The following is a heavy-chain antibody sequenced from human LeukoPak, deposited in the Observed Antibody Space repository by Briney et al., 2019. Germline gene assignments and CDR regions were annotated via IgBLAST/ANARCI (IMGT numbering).Heavy chain of an antibody. J-gene: IGHJ4*02. CDR1: GGSISSYY. D-gene: IGHD3-22*01. V-gene: IGHV4-59*01. Sequence: KSSETLSLTCTVSGGSISSYYWSWIRQPPGKGLEWIGYIYYGGSTNYNPSLKSRVTISVDTSKNQFSLKLSSVTAADTAVYYCARAPLDDSSGYLPFDYWGQGTLVTVSS. CDR3: ARAPLDDSSGYLPFDY. CDR2: IYYGGST.